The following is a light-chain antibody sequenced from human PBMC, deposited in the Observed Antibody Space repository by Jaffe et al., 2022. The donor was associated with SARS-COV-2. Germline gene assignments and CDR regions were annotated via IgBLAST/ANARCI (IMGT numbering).Light chain of an antibody. CDR1: ALRRQF. Sequence: SYELTQPPSVSVSPGQTARITCSGDALRRQFAFWYQQKPGQTPVVVIYKDSERLPGVPERFSGSSSGTMVTLTISGVQAEDEADYYCHSADMSGNLRVFGGGTKLTVL. CDR3: HSADMSGNLRV. V-gene: IGLV3-25*03. CDR2: KDS. J-gene: IGLJ3*02.